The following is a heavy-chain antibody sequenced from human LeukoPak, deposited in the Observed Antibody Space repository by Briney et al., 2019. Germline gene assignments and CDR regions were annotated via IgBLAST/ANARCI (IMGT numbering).Heavy chain of an antibody. CDR1: GGSISSYY. CDR2: IYYSGST. CDR3: ARDLATRRGSSWYFDY. J-gene: IGHJ4*02. D-gene: IGHD6-13*01. Sequence: PSETLSLTCTVSGGSISSYYWSWIRQPPGKGLEWIGYIYYSGSTNYNPSLKSRVTISVDRSKNQFSLKLSSVTAADTAVYYCARDLATRRGSSWYFDYWGQGTLVTVSS. V-gene: IGHV4-59*12.